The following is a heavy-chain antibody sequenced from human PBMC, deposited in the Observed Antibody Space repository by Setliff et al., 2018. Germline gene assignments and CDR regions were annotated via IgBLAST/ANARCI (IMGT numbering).Heavy chain of an antibody. CDR3: ARSRYYYDSSGYPFDY. D-gene: IGHD3-22*01. V-gene: IGHV4-34*01. J-gene: IGHJ4*02. Sequence: PSETLSLTCAVYGGSFSGYYWSWIRQPPGKGLEWIGSIYHSGSTYYNPSLKSRVTISVDTPKNQFSLKLSSVTAADTAVYYCARSRYYYDSSGYPFDYWGQGTLVTVSS. CDR2: IYHSGST. CDR1: GGSFSGYY.